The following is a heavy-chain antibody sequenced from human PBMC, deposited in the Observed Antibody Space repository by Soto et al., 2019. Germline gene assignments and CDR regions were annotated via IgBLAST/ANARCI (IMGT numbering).Heavy chain of an antibody. CDR2: IDPSDSST. V-gene: IGHV5-10-1*01. Sequence: GESLKISCKGSGYSFTRYFIRWVRQMPGKGPECMGRIDPSDSSTTSSPSFHGHGTLSADKSISTAYPQWSRLKASDTAIYYCARLPVGFGELPYYYYYGMDVWGQGTTVTV. CDR3: ARLPVGFGELPYYYYYGMDV. D-gene: IGHD3-10*01. J-gene: IGHJ6*02. CDR1: GYSFTRYF.